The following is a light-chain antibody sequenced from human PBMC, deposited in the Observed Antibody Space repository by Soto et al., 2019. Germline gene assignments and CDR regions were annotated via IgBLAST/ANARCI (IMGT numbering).Light chain of an antibody. CDR1: HSFRGP. CDR3: QQRHRWPIT. CDR2: DAY. Sequence: EVVLTPSPVTLSLAPGEKATLSCRASHSFRGPLAWNQQKPGPPPRLLIYDAYNRATTISRRFSGSGSGTDFTITISSQEPEDSAVYYCQQRHRWPITFGQGIRLEIK. V-gene: IGKV3-11*01. J-gene: IGKJ5*01.